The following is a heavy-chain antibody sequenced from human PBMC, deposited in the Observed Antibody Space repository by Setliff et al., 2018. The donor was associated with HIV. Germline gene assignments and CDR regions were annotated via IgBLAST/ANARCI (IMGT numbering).Heavy chain of an antibody. D-gene: IGHD3-3*01. CDR3: ARNFWNGPPDYYYYGLDV. Sequence: SETLSLTCTVSGSSISSYYYWSWIRQPAGKGLEWIGRIYTSGSTKYNPSLKSRVTMSVDTSKNQFSLKLSSVTAADTAVYYCARNFWNGPPDYYYYGLDVWGQGTTVTVSS. CDR2: IYTSGST. J-gene: IGHJ6*02. V-gene: IGHV4-4*07. CDR1: GSSISSYYY.